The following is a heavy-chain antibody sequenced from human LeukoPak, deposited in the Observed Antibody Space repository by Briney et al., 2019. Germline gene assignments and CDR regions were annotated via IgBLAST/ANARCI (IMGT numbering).Heavy chain of an antibody. Sequence: SETLSLTCAVYGGSFSGYYWSWIRQPPGKGLEWIGEVNHSGSTNYNPSLKSRVTISVDTSKNQFSLKLSSVTAADTAVYYCARGLVVVAATVPYYYYMDVWGKGTTVTVSS. J-gene: IGHJ6*03. D-gene: IGHD2-15*01. V-gene: IGHV4-34*01. CDR1: GGSFSGYY. CDR3: ARGLVVVAATVPYYYYMDV. CDR2: VNHSGST.